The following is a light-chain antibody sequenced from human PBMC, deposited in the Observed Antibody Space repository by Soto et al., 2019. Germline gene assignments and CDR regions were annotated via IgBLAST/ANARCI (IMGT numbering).Light chain of an antibody. CDR1: EGFSNY. CDR3: QKYNTAPLT. CDR2: GIS. Sequence: DFQMTQSPSSLSVSLGARVPITCRANEGFSNYSAWYQQKPGEVPKLLISGISTLQSGVPSRFSGSGYGTEFTLTISNLQPEDVATYYCQKYNTAPLTFGGGTKVDIK. V-gene: IGKV1-27*01. J-gene: IGKJ4*01.